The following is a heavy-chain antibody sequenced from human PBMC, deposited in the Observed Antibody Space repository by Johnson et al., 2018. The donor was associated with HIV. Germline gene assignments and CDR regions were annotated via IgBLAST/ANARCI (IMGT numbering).Heavy chain of an antibody. Sequence: EVQLVESGGGLVKPGGSLRLSCAASGFTFSNAWMSWVRQAPGKGLEWVGHIKSKTDGGTTDYAAPVKGRFTISRDDSKNTLYLQMNSLRAEDTAMYYCARSPGEADAFDIWGQGTMVTVSS. CDR2: IKSKTDGGTT. J-gene: IGHJ3*02. D-gene: IGHD3-10*01. CDR1: GFTFSNAW. V-gene: IGHV3-15*01. CDR3: ARSPGEADAFDI.